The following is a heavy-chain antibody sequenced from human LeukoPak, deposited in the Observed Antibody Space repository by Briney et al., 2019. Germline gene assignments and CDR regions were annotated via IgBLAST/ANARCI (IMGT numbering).Heavy chain of an antibody. CDR3: ARDPVYCSSTSCSYGMDV. D-gene: IGHD2-2*01. CDR2: ISSSSSYI. Sequence: GGSLRLSCAASGFTFSSYSMNWVRQAPGKGLEWVSSISSSSSYIYYADSVKGRFTISRDNAKNSLYLQMNSLRAEDTAVYYCARDPVYCSSTSCSYGMDVWGQGTTVTVSS. CDR1: GFTFSSYS. V-gene: IGHV3-21*01. J-gene: IGHJ6*02.